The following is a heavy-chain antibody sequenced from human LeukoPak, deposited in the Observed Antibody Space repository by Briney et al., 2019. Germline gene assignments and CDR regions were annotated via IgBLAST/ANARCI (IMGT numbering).Heavy chain of an antibody. D-gene: IGHD2-15*01. CDR3: ASLVVVAAPHFDY. CDR1: GGSISSYY. V-gene: IGHV4-59*01. Sequence: SETLSLTCTVSGGSISSYYWSWIRQPPGKGLEWMGYIYYSGSTNYNPSLKSRVTISVDTSKNQFSLKLSSVTAADTAVYYCASLVVVAAPHFDYWGQGTLVTVSS. J-gene: IGHJ4*02. CDR2: IYYSGST.